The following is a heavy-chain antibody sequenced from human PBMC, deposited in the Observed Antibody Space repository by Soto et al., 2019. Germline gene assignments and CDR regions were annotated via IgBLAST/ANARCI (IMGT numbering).Heavy chain of an antibody. Sequence: PSETLSLTCTVSGGSISSSSYYWGWIRQPPGKGLEWIGSIYYSGSTYYNPSLKSRVSISVDTSKNQFSLKLSSVTAADTAVYYCARQDGSGWLYTSHNWFDPWGQGTLVTVSS. D-gene: IGHD6-25*01. V-gene: IGHV4-39*01. J-gene: IGHJ5*02. CDR3: ARQDGSGWLYTSHNWFDP. CDR2: IYYSGST. CDR1: GGSISSSSYY.